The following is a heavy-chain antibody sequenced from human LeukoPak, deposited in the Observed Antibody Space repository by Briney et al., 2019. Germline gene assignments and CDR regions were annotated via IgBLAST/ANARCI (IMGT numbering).Heavy chain of an antibody. Sequence: GGSLRLSCGASGFTFSSYWMNWVRQAPGEGLVWVSRMNSDGSSTSYADSVKGRFTISRDNAKKTLYLQMNSLRAEDTAVYYCARDSNWPYYYYMDVWGKGTTVTVSS. V-gene: IGHV3-74*01. J-gene: IGHJ6*03. CDR3: ARDSNWPYYYYMDV. CDR1: GFTFSSYW. D-gene: IGHD1-1*01. CDR2: MNSDGSST.